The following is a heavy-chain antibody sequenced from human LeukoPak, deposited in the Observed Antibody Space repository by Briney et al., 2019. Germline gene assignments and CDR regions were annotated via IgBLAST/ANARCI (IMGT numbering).Heavy chain of an antibody. J-gene: IGHJ4*02. D-gene: IGHD6-19*01. CDR1: GFTFNIYE. V-gene: IGHV3-48*03. CDR3: ARVHPVAGNDY. Sequence: PGGSLRLSCAASGFTFNIYEMNWVRQAPGKGLEWVSYISSSGSTKYSADSVKGRFTISRDNPKNSLYLQMNSLRAEDTAVYYCARVHPVAGNDYWGRGTLVTVSS. CDR2: ISSSGSTK.